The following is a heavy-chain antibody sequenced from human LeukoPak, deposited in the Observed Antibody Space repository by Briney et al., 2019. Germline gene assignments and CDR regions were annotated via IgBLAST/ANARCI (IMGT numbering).Heavy chain of an antibody. CDR1: GYTLTELS. CDR3: AREAITIFGVVRTQTTYGPHRFDP. V-gene: IGHV1-24*01. Sequence: ASVKVCCKVSGYTLTELSMHWVRQAPGKGHEWMGSFDPEDGETIYAQKFQGRVTMTEDTSTDTAYMELSSLRSEDTAVYYCAREAITIFGVVRTQTTYGPHRFDPWGQGTLVTVSS. CDR2: FDPEDGET. J-gene: IGHJ5*02. D-gene: IGHD3-3*01.